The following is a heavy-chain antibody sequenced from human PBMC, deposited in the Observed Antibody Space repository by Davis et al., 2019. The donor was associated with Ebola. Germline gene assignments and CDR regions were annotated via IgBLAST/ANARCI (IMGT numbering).Heavy chain of an antibody. CDR3: ARGTHSSSFY. CDR1: GFTFSSYG. J-gene: IGHJ4*02. D-gene: IGHD6-6*01. Sequence: GESLKISCAASGFTFSSYGMHWVRQAPGKGLEWVAVISYDGSNKYYADSVKGRFTISRDNAKNSLYLQMNSLRAEDTAVYYCARGTHSSSFYWGQGTLVTVSS. CDR2: ISYDGSNK. V-gene: IGHV3-30*03.